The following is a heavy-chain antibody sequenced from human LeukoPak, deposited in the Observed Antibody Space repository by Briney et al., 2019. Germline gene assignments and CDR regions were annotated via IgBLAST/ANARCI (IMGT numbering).Heavy chain of an antibody. V-gene: IGHV4-34*01. Sequence: PSETLSLTCAVYGGSFSGYYWSWNRQPPGKGLEWIGEINHSGSTNYNPSLKSRVTISVDTSKNQFSLKLSSVTAADTAVYYCARASSGNTRTMSWFDPWGQGTLVTVSS. CDR3: ARASSGNTRTMSWFDP. D-gene: IGHD2-2*01. J-gene: IGHJ5*02. CDR1: GGSFSGYY. CDR2: INHSGST.